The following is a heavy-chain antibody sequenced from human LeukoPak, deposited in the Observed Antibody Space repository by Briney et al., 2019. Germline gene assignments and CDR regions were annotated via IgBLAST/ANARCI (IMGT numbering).Heavy chain of an antibody. CDR2: FDSENNKM. J-gene: IGHJ4*02. Sequence: AASVKVSCKISEYSLSDLSIHWVREAPGEGLGWMGGFDSENNKMVYSQKFQGRVTMTEDTSADTAYMDLTSLRSEDTAVYFCATDRVYRSSGRSWGFFDYWGQGTLVIVSS. CDR3: ATDRVYRSSGRSWGFFDY. V-gene: IGHV1-24*01. D-gene: IGHD6-19*01. CDR1: EYSLSDLS.